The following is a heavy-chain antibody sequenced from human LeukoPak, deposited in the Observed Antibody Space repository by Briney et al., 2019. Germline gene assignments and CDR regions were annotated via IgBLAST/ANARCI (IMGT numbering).Heavy chain of an antibody. CDR1: RFTFSNYG. J-gene: IGHJ3*02. CDR3: AKQEYYYDSSGLGAFDM. Sequence: GGSLRLSCAASRFTFSNYGMHWVRQAPGKGLEWVAVISHDGTKKKYADSAKGRFSISRDNSKNTLYLQMNSLRPEDTAVYYCAKQEYYYDSSGLGAFDMWGQGTMVTVSS. D-gene: IGHD3-22*01. CDR2: ISHDGTKK. V-gene: IGHV3-30*18.